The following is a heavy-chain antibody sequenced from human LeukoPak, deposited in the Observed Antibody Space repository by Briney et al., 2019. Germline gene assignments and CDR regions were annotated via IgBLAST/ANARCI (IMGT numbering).Heavy chain of an antibody. Sequence: ASVKVSCKASGYTFTSYAMYWVRQAPGQRLEWMGWINAGDGNTKYSQEFQGRVTITRDTSASTAYMELSSLRSEDMAVYYCARGYCSGGSCYSGFDYWGQGTLVTVSS. V-gene: IGHV1-3*03. CDR3: ARGYCSGGSCYSGFDY. D-gene: IGHD2-15*01. J-gene: IGHJ4*02. CDR1: GYTFTSYA. CDR2: INAGDGNT.